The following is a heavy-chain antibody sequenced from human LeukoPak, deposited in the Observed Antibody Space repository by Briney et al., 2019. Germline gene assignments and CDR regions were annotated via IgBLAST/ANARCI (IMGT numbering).Heavy chain of an antibody. CDR1: GGTFGSYA. D-gene: IGHD6-19*01. Sequence: GSSVKVSCKASGGTFGSYAISWVRQAPGQGLEWMGGIIPIFGTANYAQKFQGRVTITADESTSTAYMELSSLRSEDTAVYYCARGGAPYSSGWYVYWGQGTLVTVSS. J-gene: IGHJ4*02. CDR2: IIPIFGTA. V-gene: IGHV1-69*01. CDR3: ARGGAPYSSGWYVY.